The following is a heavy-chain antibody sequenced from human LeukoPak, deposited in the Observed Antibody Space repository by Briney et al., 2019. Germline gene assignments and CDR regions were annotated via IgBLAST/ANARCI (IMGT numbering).Heavy chain of an antibody. V-gene: IGHV4-39*07. CDR1: GGSISSSSYY. Sequence: SETLSLTCTVSGGSISSSSYYWGWIRQPPGKGLEWIGSIYYSGSTYYNPSLKSRVTISVDTSKNQFSLKLSSVTAADTAVYYCAREERGSYYSGASEYFQHWGQGTLVTVSS. CDR3: AREERGSYYSGASEYFQH. J-gene: IGHJ1*01. CDR2: IYYSGST. D-gene: IGHD1-26*01.